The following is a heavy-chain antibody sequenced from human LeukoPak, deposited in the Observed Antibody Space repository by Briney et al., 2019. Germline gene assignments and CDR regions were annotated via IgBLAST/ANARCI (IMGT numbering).Heavy chain of an antibody. CDR1: GFTFSSYG. D-gene: IGHD3-22*01. Sequence: GGSLRLSCAASGFTFSSYGMHWVRQAPGKGLEWVAFIRNNETNKYYIDSVRGRFTISRDNSENTLYLQMNSLRTEDTAMYYCATSGYGGYDYLYYYMGVWGKGTTVTVSS. CDR3: ATSGYGGYDYLYYYMGV. CDR2: IRNNETNK. V-gene: IGHV3-30*02. J-gene: IGHJ6*03.